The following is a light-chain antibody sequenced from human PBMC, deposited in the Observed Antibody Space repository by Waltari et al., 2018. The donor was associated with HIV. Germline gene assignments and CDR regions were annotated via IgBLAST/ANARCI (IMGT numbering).Light chain of an antibody. J-gene: IGKJ2*01. CDR1: QNVNRY. V-gene: IGKV1-39*01. CDR2: AAS. Sequence: IQMTQSPSSLSASIGVRVTISCRASQNVNRYIHWYQQKPGKAPELLIYAASSLQRGVPSRFSGAGSGTDFTLTISSLEPDDFATYYCQQSYNTPYTFGQGTELDI. CDR3: QQSYNTPYT.